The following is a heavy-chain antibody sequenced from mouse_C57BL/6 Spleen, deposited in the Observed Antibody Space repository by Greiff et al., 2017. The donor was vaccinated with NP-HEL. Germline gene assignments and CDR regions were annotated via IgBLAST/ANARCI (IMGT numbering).Heavy chain of an antibody. CDR1: GYAFSSSW. CDR3: ARGYYGSSYGGNFDY. V-gene: IGHV1-82*01. J-gene: IGHJ2*01. CDR2: IYPGDGDT. D-gene: IGHD1-1*01. Sequence: VQLQQSGPELVKPGASVKISCKASGYAFSSSWMNWVKQRPGKGLEWIGRIYPGDGDTNYNGKFRGKATLTADKSSSTAYMQLSSLTSEDSAVYFYARGYYGSSYGGNFDYWGQGTTLTVSS.